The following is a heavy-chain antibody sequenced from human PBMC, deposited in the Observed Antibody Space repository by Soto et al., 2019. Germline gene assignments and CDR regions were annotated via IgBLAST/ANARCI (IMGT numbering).Heavy chain of an antibody. Sequence: QLQLQESGPGLVKPSETLSLTCTVSGGSISRSSYYWLWIRQPPGKGLEWIGSLYSDGSSKYNPSLKSRVTSSVDTSKNQFSLRVSSVTAADTAVYYCARPLTVPTAPYGLDVWGQGTTVTVSS. V-gene: IGHV4-39*01. CDR2: LYSDGSS. J-gene: IGHJ6*02. CDR1: GGSISRSSYY. CDR3: ARPLTVPTAPYGLDV. D-gene: IGHD2-2*01.